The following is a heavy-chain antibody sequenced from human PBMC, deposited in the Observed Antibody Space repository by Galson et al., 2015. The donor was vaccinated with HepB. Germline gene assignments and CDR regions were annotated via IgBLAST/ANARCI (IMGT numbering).Heavy chain of an antibody. CDR1: GFTFSRYA. Sequence: LRLSCAASGFTFSRYAMTWVRQAPGKGLEWISSITSNGGRTFYTNSVKGRFTISRDNSRNTVVLPLSSLRPEDTAVHNSAKDGVMVSNNPYQLHFWRQGTLVSSSS. V-gene: IGHV3-23*01. CDR3: AKDGVMVSNNPYQLHF. J-gene: IGHJ4*02. D-gene: IGHD2-8*01. CDR2: ITSNGGRT.